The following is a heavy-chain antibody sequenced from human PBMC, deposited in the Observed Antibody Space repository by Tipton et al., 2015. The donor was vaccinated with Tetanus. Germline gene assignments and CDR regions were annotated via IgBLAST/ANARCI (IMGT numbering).Heavy chain of an antibody. Sequence: SLRLSCAASGFTFSSYAMSWVRQAPGKGLEWVSAISGSGGSTYYADSVKGRFTISRDNSKNTLYLQMNSLRAEDTAVYYCAKLQLRFLEWADYWGQGTLVTVSS. D-gene: IGHD3-3*01. CDR2: ISGSGGST. CDR3: AKLQLRFLEWADY. V-gene: IGHV3-23*01. CDR1: GFTFSSYA. J-gene: IGHJ4*02.